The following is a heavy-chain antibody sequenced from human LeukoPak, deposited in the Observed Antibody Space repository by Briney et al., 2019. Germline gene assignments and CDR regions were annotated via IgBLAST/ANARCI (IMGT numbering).Heavy chain of an antibody. CDR3: ARLTLGYCSSTSCYQRFDP. V-gene: IGHV4-59*08. CDR2: IYYSGST. CDR1: GGSIRSYY. J-gene: IGHJ5*02. D-gene: IGHD2-2*01. Sequence: SETLSLTCTVSGGSIRSYYWSWIRQPPGKGLEWIGYIYYSGSTNYNPSLKSRVTISVDTSKNQLSLKLSSVTAADTAVYYCARLTLGYCSSTSCYQRFDPWGQGTLVTVSS.